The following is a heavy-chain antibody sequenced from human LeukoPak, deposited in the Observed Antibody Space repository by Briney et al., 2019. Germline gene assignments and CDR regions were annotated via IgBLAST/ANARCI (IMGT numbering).Heavy chain of an antibody. CDR1: GGSISSSSYY. V-gene: IGHV4-39*01. D-gene: IGHD4-17*01. CDR2: IYYSGST. Sequence: PSETLSLTCTVSGGSISSSSYYWGWIRQPPGKGLEWIGSIYYSGSTYYNPSLKSRVTISVDTSKNQFSLKLSSVTAADTAVYYCARHVRTTVITWFDPWGQGTLVTVSS. J-gene: IGHJ5*02. CDR3: ARHVRTTVITWFDP.